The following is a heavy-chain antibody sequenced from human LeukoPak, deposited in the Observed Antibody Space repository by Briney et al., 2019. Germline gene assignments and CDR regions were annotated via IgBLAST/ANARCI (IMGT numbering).Heavy chain of an antibody. Sequence: GASVKVSCKASGYTFIGYYLQWERQAPGQWLELMGRTNPNSGGTNYAQKFQGRVTMTRDTSISTAYMELSRLRSDDTAVYYCARDLPILGSGWYLAYYYYGMDVWGQGTTVTVSS. J-gene: IGHJ6*02. CDR1: GYTFIGYY. D-gene: IGHD6-19*01. CDR2: TNPNSGGT. V-gene: IGHV1-2*06. CDR3: ARDLPILGSGWYLAYYYYGMDV.